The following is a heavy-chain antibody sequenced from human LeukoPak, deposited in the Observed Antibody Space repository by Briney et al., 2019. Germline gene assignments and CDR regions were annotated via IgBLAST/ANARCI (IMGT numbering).Heavy chain of an antibody. CDR1: GFTFSSYS. J-gene: IGHJ3*02. CDR2: ISTGSSYI. D-gene: IGHD3-22*01. V-gene: IGHV3-21*01. CDR3: AGYVSSGRRDAFDI. Sequence: GGSLRLSCAASGFTFSSYSMNWVRQAPGKGLEWVSSISTGSSYIYYADSVKGRFTISRDNAKNSLYLQMNSLRAEDTAVYYCAGYVSSGRRDAFDIWGQGTMVTVSS.